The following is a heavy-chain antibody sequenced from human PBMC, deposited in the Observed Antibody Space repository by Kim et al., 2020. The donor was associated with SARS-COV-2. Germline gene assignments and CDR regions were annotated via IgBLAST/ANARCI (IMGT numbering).Heavy chain of an antibody. CDR2: IYYSGST. V-gene: IGHV4-31*03. CDR1: GGSISSGGYY. D-gene: IGHD3-10*01. CDR3: ASTTYYYGSGRNWFDP. J-gene: IGHJ5*02. Sequence: SETLSLTCTVSGGSISSGGYYWSWIRQHPGKGLEWIGYIYYSGSTYYNPSLKSRVTISVDTSKNQFSLKLSSVTAADTAVYYCASTTYYYGSGRNWFDPWGQGTLVTVSS.